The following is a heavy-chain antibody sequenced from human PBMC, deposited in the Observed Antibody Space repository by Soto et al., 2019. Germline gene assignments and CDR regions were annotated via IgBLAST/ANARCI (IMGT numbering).Heavy chain of an antibody. J-gene: IGHJ6*02. V-gene: IGHV4-30-2*01. CDR1: GGSISSGGYS. D-gene: IGHD3-10*01. Sequence: TLSLACAVPGGSISSGGYSWSWIRQPPGKGLEWIGYIYHSGSTYYNPSLKSRVTISVDRSKNQFSLKLSSVTAADTAVYYCARALHYYGSGSYLDYYYGMDVWGQGTTVTVSS. CDR2: IYHSGST. CDR3: ARALHYYGSGSYLDYYYGMDV.